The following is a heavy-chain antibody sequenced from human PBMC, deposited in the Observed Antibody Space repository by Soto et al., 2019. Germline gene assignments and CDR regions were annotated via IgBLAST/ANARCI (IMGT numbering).Heavy chain of an antibody. D-gene: IGHD2-15*01. J-gene: IGHJ3*02. Sequence: SETLSLTCTLSGGSISSGGYYWSWIRQHPGKGLEWIGYIYYSGSTYYNPSLKSRVTISVDTSKNQFSLKLSSVTAADTAVYYCARDCSGGSCYGHDAFDIWGQGTMVTVSS. CDR1: GGSISSGGYY. CDR2: IYYSGST. CDR3: ARDCSGGSCYGHDAFDI. V-gene: IGHV4-31*03.